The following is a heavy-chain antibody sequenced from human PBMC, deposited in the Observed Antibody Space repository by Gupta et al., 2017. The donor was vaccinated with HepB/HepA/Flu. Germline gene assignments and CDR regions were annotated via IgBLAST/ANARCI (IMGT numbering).Heavy chain of an antibody. CDR3: AREPNAGYKFDY. D-gene: IGHD5-24*01. CDR2: IRPSSGNK. Sequence: QVQLVQSGAEVKKPGASVKVSCKTSGYTFTNYYIHWVRQAPGKRLEWMGIIRPSSGNKLFAQKFRGRVTMTRDTSTSTVYVEVSSMISEDTAVYYGAREPNAGYKFDYWGQGTLVTVSS. J-gene: IGHJ4*02. V-gene: IGHV1-46*01. CDR1: GYTFTNYY.